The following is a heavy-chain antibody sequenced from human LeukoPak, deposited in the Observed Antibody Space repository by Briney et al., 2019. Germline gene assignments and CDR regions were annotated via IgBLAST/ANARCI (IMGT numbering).Heavy chain of an antibody. CDR3: AITTGDPGNFDY. CDR2: INHSGST. J-gene: IGHJ4*02. D-gene: IGHD7-27*01. CDR1: GGPFSGYY. Sequence: SETLSLTCAVYGGPFSGYYWSWIRQPPGKGLEWIGEINHSGSTNYNPSLKSRVTISVDTSKNPFSLKLSSVTAADTAVYYCAITTGDPGNFDYWGQGTLVTVSS. V-gene: IGHV4-34*01.